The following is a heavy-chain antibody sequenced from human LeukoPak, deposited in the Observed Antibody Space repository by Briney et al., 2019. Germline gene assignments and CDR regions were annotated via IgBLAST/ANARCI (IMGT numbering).Heavy chain of an antibody. V-gene: IGHV6-1*01. CDR3: VRSYDWVFDY. Sequence: SQTLSLTCAISGDSVSRHDLTWDWARQSPSRGLEWLGRTFYRSKWYNDYAVSVKSRITVSPDTSKNQFSLHLNSVTPEDTAVYYCVRSYDWVFDYWGQGTRVTVSS. J-gene: IGHJ4*02. D-gene: IGHD1-1*01. CDR1: GDSVSRHDLT. CDR2: TFYRSKWYN.